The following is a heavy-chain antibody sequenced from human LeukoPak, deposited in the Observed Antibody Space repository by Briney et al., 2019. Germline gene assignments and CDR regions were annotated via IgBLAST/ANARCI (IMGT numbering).Heavy chain of an antibody. J-gene: IGHJ4*02. CDR3: ARGGWNKFDY. Sequence: SETLSLTCTVSGGSIGSSSYYWGWIRQPPGKGLEWIGSIYYSGSTYYNPSLKSRVTISVDTSKNQFSLKLSSVTAADTAVYYCARGGWNKFDYWGQGTLVTVSS. V-gene: IGHV4-39*07. D-gene: IGHD3-22*01. CDR2: IYYSGST. CDR1: GGSIGSSSYY.